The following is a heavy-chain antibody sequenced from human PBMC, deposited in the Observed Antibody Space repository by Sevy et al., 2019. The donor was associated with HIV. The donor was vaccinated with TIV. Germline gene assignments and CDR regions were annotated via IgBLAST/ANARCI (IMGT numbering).Heavy chain of an antibody. D-gene: IGHD3-3*01. J-gene: IGHJ4*02. CDR2: IFYSGSA. CDR3: ARDAKRSGYHNHFDY. Sequence: SETLSLTCTVSGGSISNYYWSWIRQPPGKGLEWIGNIFYSGSANYKSSLESRVTISVDTSKNQFSLELTSVTAADTAIYYCARDAKRSGYHNHFDYWGQGTLVTVSS. V-gene: IGHV4-59*01. CDR1: GGSISNYY.